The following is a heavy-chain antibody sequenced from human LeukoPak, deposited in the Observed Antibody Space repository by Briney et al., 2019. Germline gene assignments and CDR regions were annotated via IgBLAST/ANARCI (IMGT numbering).Heavy chain of an antibody. CDR2: INPNSGGT. CDR1: GYTFTCYY. V-gene: IGHV1-2*04. D-gene: IGHD3-10*01. Sequence: ASVKVTCKASGYTFTCYYMHWVRQAPGQGIEWMGWINPNSGGTNYARKFQGWVTMTRDTSISTAYMELSRLRSDDTAVYYCARGLNYYGSGSYRDWFDPWGQGTLVTVSS. CDR3: ARGLNYYGSGSYRDWFDP. J-gene: IGHJ5*02.